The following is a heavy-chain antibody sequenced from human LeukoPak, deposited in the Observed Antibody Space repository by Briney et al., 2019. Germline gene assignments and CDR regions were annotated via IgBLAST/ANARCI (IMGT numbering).Heavy chain of an antibody. CDR3: ARVILAARPDYYFDY. CDR2: INPNSGGT. J-gene: IGHJ4*02. D-gene: IGHD6-6*01. Sequence: ASVKVSCKASGYTFTGYYMHWVRQAPGQGLEWMGWINPNSGGTNYAQKFQGRVTMTRDTSISTAYMELSRLRSDDTAVYYCARVILAARPDYYFDYWGQGTLVTVSS. V-gene: IGHV1-2*02. CDR1: GYTFTGYY.